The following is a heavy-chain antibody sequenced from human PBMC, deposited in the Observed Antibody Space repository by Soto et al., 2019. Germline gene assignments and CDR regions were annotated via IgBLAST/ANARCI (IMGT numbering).Heavy chain of an antibody. D-gene: IGHD6-19*01. CDR3: AHGSGWLFDY. J-gene: IGHJ4*02. V-gene: IGHV2-5*01. CDR1: GFSLRDYAVG. Sequence: QITLKESGPTLVKPTPTLTLTCTFSGFSLRDYAVGVGWIRQPPGKALEWLSFIYWNDNEYYSPSLRSRLTISKDTSKNQVVLTMTNMDPVDTATYYCAHGSGWLFDYWGQGTLVTVSS. CDR2: IYWNDNE.